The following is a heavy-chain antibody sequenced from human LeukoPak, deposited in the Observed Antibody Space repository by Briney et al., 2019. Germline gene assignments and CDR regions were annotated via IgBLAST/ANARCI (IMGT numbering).Heavy chain of an antibody. V-gene: IGHV4-4*07. D-gene: IGHD3-22*01. CDR3: AGSSTSSSGYQWYFDL. CDR1: GGSISSYY. J-gene: IGHJ2*01. CDR2: IYTSGST. Sequence: SETLSLTCTVSGGSISSYYWSWIRQPAGKGLEWIGRIYTSGSTNYNPSLKSRVTMSVDTSKNQFSLKLSSVTAADTAVYYCAGSSTSSSGYQWYFDLRGRGTLVTVSS.